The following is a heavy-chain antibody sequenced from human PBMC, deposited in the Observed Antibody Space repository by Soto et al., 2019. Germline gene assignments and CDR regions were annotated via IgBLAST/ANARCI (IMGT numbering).Heavy chain of an antibody. Sequence: EVQLVESGGGLVQPGRSLRLSCAASGFTFDDYAMHWVRQAPGKGLEWVSGISWNSGSIGYADSVKGRFTISRDNAKNSLYLQMNSLRAEDTALYYCAKDKGSGSYYYFDYWGQGTLVTVSS. CDR1: GFTFDDYA. J-gene: IGHJ4*02. D-gene: IGHD3-10*01. CDR2: ISWNSGSI. V-gene: IGHV3-9*01. CDR3: AKDKGSGSYYYFDY.